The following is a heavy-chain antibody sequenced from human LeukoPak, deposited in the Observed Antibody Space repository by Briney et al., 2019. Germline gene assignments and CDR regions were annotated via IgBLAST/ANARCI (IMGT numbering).Heavy chain of an antibody. CDR2: MFSSGST. V-gene: IGHV4-4*07. CDR3: ARAEFMDSAFDI. Sequence: SETLSLTCTVAGDSISDNYWSWIRQPAGKGLEWIGRMFSSGSTNYNPSLKSRVTMSVDTSKNQFSLKLSSVTAADTAVYYCARAEFMDSAFDIWGQGTMVTVSS. CDR1: GDSISDNY. J-gene: IGHJ3*02. D-gene: IGHD3/OR15-3a*01.